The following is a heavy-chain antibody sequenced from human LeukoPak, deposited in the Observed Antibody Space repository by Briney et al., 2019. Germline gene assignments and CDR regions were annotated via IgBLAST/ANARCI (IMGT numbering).Heavy chain of an antibody. CDR3: ARGGLVPGDYFDY. V-gene: IGHV3-13*01. Sequence: GGSLRLSCVVSGFTFSNYDMHWVRQATGKGLEWASAIGTAGDTYYPDSVKGRFTISRENAKKSLYLQMNSLRAGDTAVYYCARGGLVPGDYFDYWGQGTLVTVSS. D-gene: IGHD2-2*01. CDR2: IGTAGDT. J-gene: IGHJ4*02. CDR1: GFTFSNYD.